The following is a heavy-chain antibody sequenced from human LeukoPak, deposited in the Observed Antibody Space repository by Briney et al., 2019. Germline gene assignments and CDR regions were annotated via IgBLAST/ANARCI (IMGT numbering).Heavy chain of an antibody. CDR2: ISSSSSYI. CDR3: AKRYGGWSIVVVPAAYYMDV. Sequence: GGSLRLSCAASGFTFSSYSMNWVRQAPGKGLEWVSSISSSSSYIYYADSVKGRFTISRDNAKNSLYLQMNSLRAEDTAVYYCAKRYGGWSIVVVPAAYYMDVWGKGATVTVSS. V-gene: IGHV3-21*01. J-gene: IGHJ6*03. CDR1: GFTFSSYS. D-gene: IGHD2-2*01.